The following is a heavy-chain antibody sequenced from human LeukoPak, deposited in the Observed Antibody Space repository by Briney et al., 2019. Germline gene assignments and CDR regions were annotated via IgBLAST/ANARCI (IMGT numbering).Heavy chain of an antibody. CDR1: GGSISSYY. Sequence: SETLSLTCTVSGGSISSYYWSWIRQPPGKGLEWIGYIYYSGSTNYNPSLKSRVTISVDTSKNQFSLKLSSVTAADTAVYYCARSQGSTMVRGVMDYWGQGTLVTVSS. CDR3: ARSQGSTMVRGVMDY. CDR2: IYYSGST. V-gene: IGHV4-59*08. D-gene: IGHD3-10*01. J-gene: IGHJ4*02.